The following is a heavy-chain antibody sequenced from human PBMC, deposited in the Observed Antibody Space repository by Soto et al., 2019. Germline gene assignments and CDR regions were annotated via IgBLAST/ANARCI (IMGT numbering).Heavy chain of an antibody. CDR2: IYYSGST. V-gene: IGHV4-59*01. CDR1: GGSINNYY. Sequence: QVQLQESGLGLVKPSETLSLTCTVSGGSINNYYWSWIRQPPGKGLEWIGYIYYSGSTNYNPSLKSRVTISVDTSKNQFSLKLSSVTAADTAVYYCARRYGGNFDYWGQGTLVTVSS. D-gene: IGHD1-26*01. CDR3: ARRYGGNFDY. J-gene: IGHJ4*02.